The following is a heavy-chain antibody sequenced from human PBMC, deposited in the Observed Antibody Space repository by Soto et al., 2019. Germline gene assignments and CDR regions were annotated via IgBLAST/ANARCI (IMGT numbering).Heavy chain of an antibody. V-gene: IGHV5-51*01. D-gene: IGHD4-17*01. J-gene: IGHJ6*02. CDR3: ARLDGYGAYAPNNRDYYYHGMDV. CDR1: GYSFTSYW. Sequence: EVQLVQSGAEVKKPGESLKISCKGSGYSFTSYWISWVRQMPGKGLDWMGIIYPGDSDSRYSPSFQGQVNISADKSISTAYLQWSSLKTSDTAMYYSARLDGYGAYAPNNRDYYYHGMDVWGQGTTVTVSS. CDR2: IYPGDSDS.